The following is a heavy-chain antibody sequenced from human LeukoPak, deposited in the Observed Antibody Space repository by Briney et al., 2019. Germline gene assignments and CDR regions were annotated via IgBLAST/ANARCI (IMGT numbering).Heavy chain of an antibody. V-gene: IGHV3-30*18. D-gene: IGHD2-2*02. Sequence: PGGSLRLSCAASGFTFSNAWMSWVRQAPGKGLEWVAVISYDGSNKYYADSVKGRFTISRDNSKNTLYLQMNSLRAEDTAVYYCAKDVVVPAAILDYWGQGTLVTVSS. J-gene: IGHJ4*02. CDR1: GFTFSNAW. CDR2: ISYDGSNK. CDR3: AKDVVVPAAILDY.